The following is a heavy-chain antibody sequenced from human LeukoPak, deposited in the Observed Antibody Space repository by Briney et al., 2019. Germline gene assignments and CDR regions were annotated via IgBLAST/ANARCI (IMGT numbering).Heavy chain of an antibody. Sequence: GGSLRLSXAASGFTFSSYSMNWVRQAPGKGLEWVAFIRYDGSNKYYADSVKGRFTISRDNSKNTLYLQMNSLRAEDTAVYYCAKDPQYSNYLYYFDYWGQGTLVTVSS. CDR2: IRYDGSNK. V-gene: IGHV3-30*02. J-gene: IGHJ4*02. CDR3: AKDPQYSNYLYYFDY. D-gene: IGHD4-11*01. CDR1: GFTFSSYS.